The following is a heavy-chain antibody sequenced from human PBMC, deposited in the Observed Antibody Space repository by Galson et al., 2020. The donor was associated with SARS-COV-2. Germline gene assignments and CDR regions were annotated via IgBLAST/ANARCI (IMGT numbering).Heavy chain of an antibody. CDR3: ASQNYEILTGLTI. V-gene: IGHV3-30*04. CDR1: GFTFSSYA. D-gene: IGHD3-9*01. Sequence: GESLKISCAASGFTFSSYAMHWVRQAPGKGLEWVAVISYDGSNKYYADSVKGRFTISRDNSKNTLYLQMNSLRAEDTAVYYCASQNYEILTGLTIWGQGTLVTVSS. J-gene: IGHJ4*02. CDR2: ISYDGSNK.